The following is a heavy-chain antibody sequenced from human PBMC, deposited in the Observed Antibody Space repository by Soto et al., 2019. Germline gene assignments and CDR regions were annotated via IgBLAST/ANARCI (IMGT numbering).Heavy chain of an antibody. V-gene: IGHV2-70*01. Sequence: SGPTLVNPTQTLTLTCTFSGFSLTTNGMCLSWIRQPPGKALEWLALIDWDDNAYYSTSLNNRLTLSKDTSKNQVVLLVRHMGPVDTATYYCARIPCGNYYTENFFDPWGQGIPVTVSS. D-gene: IGHD3-22*01. J-gene: IGHJ5*02. CDR3: ARIPCGNYYTENFFDP. CDR1: GFSLTTNGMC. CDR2: IDWDDNA.